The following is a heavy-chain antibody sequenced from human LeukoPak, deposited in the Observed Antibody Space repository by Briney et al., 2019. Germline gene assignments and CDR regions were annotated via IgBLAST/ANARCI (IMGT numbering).Heavy chain of an antibody. Sequence: SQTLSLTCTVPGGSITSGGYYWSWIRQHPGKGLEWIGYIYYSGSTYYNPSLKSRVTISVDTSKNQFSLKLSSVTAADTAVYYCAGLAAVNYYYGMDVWGQGTTVTVSS. J-gene: IGHJ6*02. CDR1: GGSITSGGYY. D-gene: IGHD6-13*01. CDR3: AGLAAVNYYYGMDV. V-gene: IGHV4-31*03. CDR2: IYYSGST.